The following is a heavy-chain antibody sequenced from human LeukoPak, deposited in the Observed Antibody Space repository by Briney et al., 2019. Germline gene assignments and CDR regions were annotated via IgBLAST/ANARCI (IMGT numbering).Heavy chain of an antibody. CDR2: IIPIFGTA. D-gene: IGHD3-3*01. CDR3: ARDNFWSGYYPGEGY. Sequence: SVEVSCKASGGTFSGYAISWVRQAPGQGLEWMGGIIPIFGTANYAQKFQGRVTITTDESTSTAYMELSSLRSEDTAVYYCARDNFWSGYYPGEGYWGQGTLVTVSS. CDR1: GGTFSGYA. J-gene: IGHJ4*02. V-gene: IGHV1-69*05.